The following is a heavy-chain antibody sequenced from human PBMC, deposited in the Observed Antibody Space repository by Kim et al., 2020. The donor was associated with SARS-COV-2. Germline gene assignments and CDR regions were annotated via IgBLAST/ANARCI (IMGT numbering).Heavy chain of an antibody. CDR1: GGTFSSYA. CDR2: IIPIFGTA. J-gene: IGHJ2*01. D-gene: IGHD5-12*01. CDR3: ARLHPRESSVDHHWYFDP. V-gene: IGHV1-69*13. Sequence: SVKVSCKASGGTFSSYAISWVRQAPGQGLEWMGGIIPIFGTANYAQKFQGRVTITADESTSTAYMELSSLRSEDTAVYYCARLHPRESSVDHHWYFDPWGRGTLVTVSS.